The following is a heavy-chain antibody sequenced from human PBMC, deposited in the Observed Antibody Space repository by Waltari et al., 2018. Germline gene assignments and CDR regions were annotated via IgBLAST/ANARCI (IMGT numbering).Heavy chain of an antibody. CDR3: ARGVIIFGATAYFDY. Sequence: QVLLVQSGAEVKKPGASVKVSCWTSGYTFTGYYIAWVRQAPGKGLEWMGWINPNSGDTNYAQKFQDRVTMTGDMSVSTAYMELSRLRSDDTAVYYCARGVIIFGATAYFDYWGQGALVSVSS. CDR2: INPNSGDT. J-gene: IGHJ4*02. CDR1: GYTFTGYY. D-gene: IGHD3-3*02. V-gene: IGHV1-2*02.